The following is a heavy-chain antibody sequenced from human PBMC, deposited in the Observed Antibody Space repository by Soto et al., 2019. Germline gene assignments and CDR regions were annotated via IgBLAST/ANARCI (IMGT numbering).Heavy chain of an antibody. CDR3: AKFKGGVNDGLDI. Sequence: GSLRLSCAASGFTFRNYAMTWVRQAPGKGLEWVSGISSSGDNTYYPSSVRGRFTISRDNSKDTLFLQMSSLRAEDTATYYCAKFKGGVNDGLDIWGQGTMVTVS. CDR2: ISSSGDNT. J-gene: IGHJ3*02. D-gene: IGHD6-25*01. V-gene: IGHV3-23*01. CDR1: GFTFRNYA.